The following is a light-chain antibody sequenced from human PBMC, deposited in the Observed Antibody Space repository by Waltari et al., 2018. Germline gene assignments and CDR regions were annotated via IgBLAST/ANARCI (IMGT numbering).Light chain of an antibody. CDR3: QQYHDLPT. J-gene: IGKJ5*01. Sequence: DIQMTQSPSSLSASVGDRVTITCQATEDITNDVNWYQQKPGKAPKLLIYEASNLETGVPSRFSGSGSGTDFTFAISSLQPEDVATYYCQQYHDLPTFGQGTRLEIK. V-gene: IGKV1-33*01. CDR1: EDITND. CDR2: EAS.